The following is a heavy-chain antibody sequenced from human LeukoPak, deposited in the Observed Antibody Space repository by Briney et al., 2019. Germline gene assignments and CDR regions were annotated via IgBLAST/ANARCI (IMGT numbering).Heavy chain of an antibody. D-gene: IGHD4-17*01. CDR1: GFTFSSYS. CDR3: AGEATLTTVTTHTGSY. J-gene: IGHJ4*02. Sequence: PGGSLRLSCAASGFTFSSYSMNWVRQAPGKGLEWVSSISSSSSYIYYVDSVKGRFTISRDNSKNTLYLQMNSLKTEDTAVYYCAGEATLTTVTTHTGSYWGQGTLITVSS. CDR2: ISSSSSYI. V-gene: IGHV3-21*01.